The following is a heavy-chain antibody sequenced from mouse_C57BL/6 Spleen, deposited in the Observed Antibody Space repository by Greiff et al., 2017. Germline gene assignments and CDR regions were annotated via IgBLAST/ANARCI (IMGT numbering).Heavy chain of an antibody. J-gene: IGHJ2*01. V-gene: IGHV1-55*01. CDR2: IYPGSGST. D-gene: IGHD4-1*01. CDR1: GYTFTSYW. CDR3: AREGTGPYYFDY. Sequence: VQLQQPGAELVKPGASVKMSCKASGYTFTSYWITWVKQRPGQGLEWIGDIYPGSGSTNYNEKFKSKATLTVDTPSSTAYMQLSSLTSEDSAVYYCAREGTGPYYFDYWGQGTTLTVSS.